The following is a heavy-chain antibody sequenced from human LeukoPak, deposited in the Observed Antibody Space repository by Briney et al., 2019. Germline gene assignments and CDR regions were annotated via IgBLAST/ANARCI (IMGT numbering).Heavy chain of an antibody. Sequence: SETLSLTCTVSGGSISSSSHYWGWIRQPPGKGLEWIGSIYYSGSTYYNPSLKSRVTISVDTSKNQFSLKLSSVTAADTAVYYCASIAVAGDFDYWGQGTLVTVSS. V-gene: IGHV4-39*01. CDR1: GGSISSSSHY. CDR2: IYYSGST. J-gene: IGHJ4*02. D-gene: IGHD6-19*01. CDR3: ASIAVAGDFDY.